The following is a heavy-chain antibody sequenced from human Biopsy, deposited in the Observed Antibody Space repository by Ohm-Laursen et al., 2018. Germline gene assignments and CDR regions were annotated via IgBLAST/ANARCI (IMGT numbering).Heavy chain of an antibody. J-gene: IGHJ6*02. CDR1: GGSVSDSFHF. D-gene: IGHD2-15*01. V-gene: IGHV4-61*01. CDR2: VYDSGTT. Sequence: SDTLSLTCSVSGGSVSDSFHFWSWIRQPPGKGLEWIANVYDSGTTNYNPSLKSRVTISLDTSKNQFSLKLNSVTAADTAVYFCTRDVKRYCSGISCYSGYFGMDVWGQGTTVTVSS. CDR3: TRDVKRYCSGISCYSGYFGMDV.